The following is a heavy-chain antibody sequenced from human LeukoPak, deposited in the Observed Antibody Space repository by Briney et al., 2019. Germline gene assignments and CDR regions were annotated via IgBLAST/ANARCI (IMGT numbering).Heavy chain of an antibody. CDR2: IKQDGSEK. CDR3: AREGYYDFWSGGGYFDY. CDR1: GFTFSSYW. D-gene: IGHD3-3*01. J-gene: IGHJ4*02. Sequence: GGSLRLSCAASGFTFSSYWMSWVRQAPGKGLEGVANIKQDGSEKYYVDSVKGRFTISRDNAKNSLYLQMNSLRAEDTAVYYCAREGYYDFWSGGGYFDYWGQGTLVTVSS. V-gene: IGHV3-7*01.